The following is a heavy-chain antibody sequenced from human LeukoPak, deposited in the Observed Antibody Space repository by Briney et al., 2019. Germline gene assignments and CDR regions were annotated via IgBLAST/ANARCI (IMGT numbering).Heavy chain of an antibody. CDR2: IYHSGST. CDR1: GYSISSGYY. D-gene: IGHD5-12*01. J-gene: IGHJ6*03. CDR3: AREYSGYDSDYFYYYMEV. Sequence: SETLSLTCTVSGYSISSGYYWAWIRQPPGKGLEWIGNIYHSGSTNYNPSLKSRVTISVDTSKNQFSLKLTSVTAADTAVYFCAREYSGYDSDYFYYYMEVWGKGTPVTVSS. V-gene: IGHV4-38-2*02.